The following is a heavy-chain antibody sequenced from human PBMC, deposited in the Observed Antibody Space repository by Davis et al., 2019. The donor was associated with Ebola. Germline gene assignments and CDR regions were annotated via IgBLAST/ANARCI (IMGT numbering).Heavy chain of an antibody. CDR1: GGTFSSSS. Sequence: SAQVPCKAPGGTFSSSSIIWVRQAPGQGLEWMGGFIPVFGAANYAQKFQGRVTITADESTSTAYMEMSGLRSETTAVYYCARVRGYCSSTSCPAYGMDVWGQGTTVAVSS. D-gene: IGHD2-2*01. J-gene: IGHJ6*02. CDR2: FIPVFGAA. CDR3: ARVRGYCSSTSCPAYGMDV. V-gene: IGHV1-69*13.